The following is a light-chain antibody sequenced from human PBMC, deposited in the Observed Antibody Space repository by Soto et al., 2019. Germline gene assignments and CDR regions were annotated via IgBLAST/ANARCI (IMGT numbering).Light chain of an antibody. Sequence: DIQMTQSPSSLSASVGDRVTIICRASQNIDNYLNWYQQKPGRAPKLLIYTASSLLSGVPSRFSGSGSGTDFTLTISSLQPEDFATYYCQQSYSDRWTFGQGTKVE. J-gene: IGKJ1*01. CDR2: TAS. V-gene: IGKV1-39*01. CDR1: QNIDNY. CDR3: QQSYSDRWT.